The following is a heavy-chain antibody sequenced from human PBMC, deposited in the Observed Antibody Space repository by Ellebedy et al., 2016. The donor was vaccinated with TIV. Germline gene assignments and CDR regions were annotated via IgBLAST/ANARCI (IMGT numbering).Heavy chain of an antibody. CDR3: ARGAYDFWSGYPFDY. V-gene: IGHV4-34*01. CDR2: IHYTGDT. CDR1: GGSLSGYY. D-gene: IGHD3-3*01. Sequence: MPSETLSLTCAVYGGSLSGYYWNWIRQPPGKGLEWIGYIHYTGDTYYKASLKSRVTMSVDTSKNQFSLKLKYVTAADKAVYYCARGAYDFWSGYPFDYWGQGTLVTVSS. J-gene: IGHJ4*02.